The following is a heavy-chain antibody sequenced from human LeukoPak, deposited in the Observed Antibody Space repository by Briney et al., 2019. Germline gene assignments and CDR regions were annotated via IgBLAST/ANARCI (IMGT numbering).Heavy chain of an antibody. V-gene: IGHV3-21*01. Sequence: GGSLRLSCAASGFTFSSYAMSWVRQAPGKGLEWVSSISSSSSYIYYADSVKGRFTISRDNAKNSLYLQMNSLRAEDTAVYYCARESLGSSGYYRDYWGQGTLVTVSS. CDR1: GFTFSSYA. CDR2: ISSSSSYI. CDR3: ARESLGSSGYYRDY. J-gene: IGHJ4*02. D-gene: IGHD3-22*01.